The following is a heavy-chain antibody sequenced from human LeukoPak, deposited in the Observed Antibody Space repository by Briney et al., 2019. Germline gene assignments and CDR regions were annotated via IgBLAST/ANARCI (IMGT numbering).Heavy chain of an antibody. D-gene: IGHD3-9*01. Sequence: GGSLRLSCAASGFTFSSYSMNWVRQAPGKGLEWVSTISRNSNYIHYADSVKGRFTISRDNAKNSLSLQMNSLRAEDTAVYYCARDGAYFGEFDYWGQGTLVTVSS. CDR2: ISRNSNYI. CDR3: ARDGAYFGEFDY. CDR1: GFTFSSYS. J-gene: IGHJ4*02. V-gene: IGHV3-21*01.